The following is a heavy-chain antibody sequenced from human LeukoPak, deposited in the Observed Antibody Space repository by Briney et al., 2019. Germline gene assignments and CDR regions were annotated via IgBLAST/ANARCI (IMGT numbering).Heavy chain of an antibody. Sequence: GGSLRLSCAASGFTFSSYWMHWVRQAPGKGLVWVSRINSDGGDTSYADSVKGRFTISRDNAKNTLYLQMNSLGVEDTAVYYCAKGCRSSSCYGNWGQGTLVSVSS. CDR3: AKGCRSSSCYGN. D-gene: IGHD2-2*01. J-gene: IGHJ4*02. V-gene: IGHV3-74*01. CDR1: GFTFSSYW. CDR2: INSDGGDT.